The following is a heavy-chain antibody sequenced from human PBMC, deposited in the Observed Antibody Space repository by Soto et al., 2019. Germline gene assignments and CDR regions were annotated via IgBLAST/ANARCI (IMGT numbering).Heavy chain of an antibody. CDR3: ARDFGDEGQRGYYFDY. Sequence: GGSLRLSCAASGFTFSSYGMHWVRQAPGKGLEWVAVIWYDGSNKYYADSVKGRFTISRDNSKNTLYLQMNSLRAEDTAVYYCARDFGDEGQRGYYFDYWGQGTLVTVSS. V-gene: IGHV3-33*01. D-gene: IGHD3-3*01. CDR2: IWYDGSNK. CDR1: GFTFSSYG. J-gene: IGHJ4*02.